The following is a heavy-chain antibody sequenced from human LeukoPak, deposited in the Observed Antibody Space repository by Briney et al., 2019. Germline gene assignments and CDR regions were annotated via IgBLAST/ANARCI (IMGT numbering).Heavy chain of an antibody. CDR1: GYIFTDYF. D-gene: IGHD2-21*01. J-gene: IGHJ4*02. CDR2: INPNSGDT. V-gene: IGHV1-2*04. CDR3: SRGHINGHDFDY. Sequence: ASVKVSCKASGYIFTDYFMHWIRQVPGQGPEWMGWINPNSGDTNYAQKFQGWVTMTRDTSISTAYMDLNRLTSDDTAVYYCSRGHINGHDFDYWGQGTVVTVSS.